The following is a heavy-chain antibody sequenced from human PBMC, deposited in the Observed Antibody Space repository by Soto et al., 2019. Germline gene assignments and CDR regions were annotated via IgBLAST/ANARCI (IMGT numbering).Heavy chain of an antibody. CDR2: ISSSGSTI. D-gene: IGHD4-17*01. V-gene: IGHV3-48*02. J-gene: IGHJ4*02. Sequence: LILSCGASGFTLSTSSMNWVRQAPGKGLEWVSYISSSGSTIYYADSVRGRFTISRDIAKNSLYLQMNSLRDEDTAVYFCARDLSDYAKYYFDYWGQGALVTVSS. CDR1: GFTLSTSS. CDR3: ARDLSDYAKYYFDY.